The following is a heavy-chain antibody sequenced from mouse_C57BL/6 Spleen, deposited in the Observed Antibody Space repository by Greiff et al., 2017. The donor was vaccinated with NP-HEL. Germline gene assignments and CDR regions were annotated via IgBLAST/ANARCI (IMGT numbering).Heavy chain of an antibody. D-gene: IGHD1-1*01. Sequence: EVKLVESGPELVKPGASVKISCKASGYSFTDYNMNWVKQSNGKSLEWIGVINPNYGTTSYNQKFKGKATLTVDQSSSTAYMQLNSLTSEDSAVYYCARGDYGSSYRFAYWGQGTLVTVSA. CDR1: GYSFTDYN. V-gene: IGHV1-39*01. CDR3: ARGDYGSSYRFAY. J-gene: IGHJ3*01. CDR2: INPNYGTT.